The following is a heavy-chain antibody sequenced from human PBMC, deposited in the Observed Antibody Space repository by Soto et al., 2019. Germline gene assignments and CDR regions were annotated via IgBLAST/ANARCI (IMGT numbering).Heavy chain of an antibody. CDR1: GYGFTTYG. CDR2: ISAYNGNT. V-gene: IGHV1-18*01. D-gene: IGHD1-1*01. J-gene: IGHJ4*02. CDR3: ARGRYGDY. Sequence: QVHLVQSGAEVKKPGASVKVSCKGSGYGFTTYGITWVRQAPGQGLEWMGWISAYNGNTNYAQKLQGRATVTRDTSTSTAYMDLRGLRSDDTAVYYCARGRYGDYWGQGALVTVSS.